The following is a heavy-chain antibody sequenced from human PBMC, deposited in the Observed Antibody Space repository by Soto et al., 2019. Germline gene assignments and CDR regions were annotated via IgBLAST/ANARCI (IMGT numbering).Heavy chain of an antibody. CDR3: ARERTGDPTFFDY. V-gene: IGHV4-61*08. D-gene: IGHD1-1*01. CDR1: GGSVSSGDYY. Sequence: PSETLSLTCTVSGGSVSSGDYYWSWIRQPPGKGLQWIGYVYYSGSTDYNPSLESRVTISVDTSKNQFSLKLTSVTVADTAVYYCARERTGDPTFFDYWGQGTLVTVSS. CDR2: VYYSGST. J-gene: IGHJ4*02.